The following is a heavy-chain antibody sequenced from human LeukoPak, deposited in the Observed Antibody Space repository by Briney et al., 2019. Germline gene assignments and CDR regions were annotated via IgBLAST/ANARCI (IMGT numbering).Heavy chain of an antibody. CDR1: GFTFRSYW. CDR3: ARHRGGGATIDY. V-gene: IGHV3-7*03. J-gene: IGHJ4*02. CDR2: INKDGRAK. D-gene: IGHD5-12*01. Sequence: TGGSLRLSCAASGFTFRSYWMTWVRQAPGKGLEWVSNINKDGRAKYYVDSVRGRFTRSRDNAKNSLKLQMNSLRADGRAVYSGARHRGGGATIDYWGQGTLVTVSS.